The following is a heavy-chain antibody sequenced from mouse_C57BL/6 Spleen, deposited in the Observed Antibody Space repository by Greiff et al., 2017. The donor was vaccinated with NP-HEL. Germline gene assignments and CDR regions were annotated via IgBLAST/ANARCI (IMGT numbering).Heavy chain of an antibody. V-gene: IGHV1-80*01. CDR3: ARSGYYDYGYFDY. CDR1: GYAFSSYW. CDR2: IYPGDGDT. Sequence: QVQLKQSGAELVKPGASVKISCKASGYAFSSYWMNWVKQRPGKGLEWIGQIYPGDGDTNYNGKFKGKATLTADNSSSTAYMQLSSLTSEDSAVYFCARSGYYDYGYFDYWGQGTTLTVSS. D-gene: IGHD2-4*01. J-gene: IGHJ2*01.